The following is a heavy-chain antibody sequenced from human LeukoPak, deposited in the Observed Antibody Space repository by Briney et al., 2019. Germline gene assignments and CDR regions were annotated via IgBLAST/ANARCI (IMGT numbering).Heavy chain of an antibody. Sequence: GGSLRLSCAASGFTFSSYSMNWVRQAPGKGLEWVSYISSSSSTIYYADSVKGRFTISRDNAKNSLYLQMNSLRAEDTAVYYCARDGPYGDYGSLDYWGQGTLVTVSS. CDR2: ISSSSSTI. D-gene: IGHD4-17*01. J-gene: IGHJ4*02. V-gene: IGHV3-48*01. CDR3: ARDGPYGDYGSLDY. CDR1: GFTFSSYS.